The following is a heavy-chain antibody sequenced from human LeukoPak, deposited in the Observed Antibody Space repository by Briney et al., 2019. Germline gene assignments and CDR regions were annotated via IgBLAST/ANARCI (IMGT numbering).Heavy chain of an antibody. CDR2: TYYSGST. V-gene: IGHV4-59*01. Sequence: SETLSPTCTVSGGSISSYYWSWIRQPPGKGLEWIGYTYYSGSTNYNPSLKSRVTISVDTSKNQFSLKLSSVTAADTAVYYCARGFNWFDPWGQGTLVTVSS. CDR1: GGSISSYY. J-gene: IGHJ5*02. CDR3: ARGFNWFDP.